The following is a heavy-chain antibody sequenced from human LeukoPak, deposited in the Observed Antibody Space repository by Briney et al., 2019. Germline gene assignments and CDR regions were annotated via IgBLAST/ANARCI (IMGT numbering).Heavy chain of an antibody. CDR2: MFYSGAS. V-gene: IGHV4-39*01. Sequence: SETLSLTCTVSGGSISTSDYYWGWIRQPPGKGLEWIGSMFYSGASYYNPSLKSRITISGDTSQNHFSLEVNSVTAADTAIYYCARQTGSGLFSLPGGQGTLVTVSS. D-gene: IGHD3-10*01. CDR1: GGSISTSDYY. CDR3: ARQTGSGLFSLP. J-gene: IGHJ4*02.